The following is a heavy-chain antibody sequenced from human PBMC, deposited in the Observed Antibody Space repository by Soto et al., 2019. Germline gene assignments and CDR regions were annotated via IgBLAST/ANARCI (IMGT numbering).Heavy chain of an antibody. V-gene: IGHV4-34*01. CDR2: INHSGST. CDR3: ARGQSRYCSGGSCYASPISPYNWFDP. Sequence: PSETLSLTCAVYGGSFSGYYWSWIRQPPGKGLEWIGEINHSGSTNYNPSLKSRVTISVDTSKNQFSLKLSSVTAADTAVYYCARGQSRYCSGGSCYASPISPYNWFDPWGQGTLVTVSS. J-gene: IGHJ5*02. D-gene: IGHD2-15*01. CDR1: GGSFSGYY.